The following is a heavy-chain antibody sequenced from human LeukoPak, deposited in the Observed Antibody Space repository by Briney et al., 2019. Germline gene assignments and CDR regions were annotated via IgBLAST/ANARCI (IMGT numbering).Heavy chain of an antibody. CDR2: ISASGDAT. Sequence: GGSLRLSCAASGFTFNNYGMRWVRQAPGMGLEWVSTISASGDATYYADSVEGRFTISRDNSKNTLFLQMNSLTAEDTAVYYCAKAGPYYSDSWGQGTLVTVSS. CDR3: AKAGPYYSDS. CDR1: GFTFNNYG. J-gene: IGHJ4*02. V-gene: IGHV3-23*01.